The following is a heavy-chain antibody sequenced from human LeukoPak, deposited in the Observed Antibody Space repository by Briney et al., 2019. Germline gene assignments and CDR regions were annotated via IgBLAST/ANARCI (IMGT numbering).Heavy chain of an antibody. D-gene: IGHD3-22*01. CDR1: GGSISSYC. Sequence: PLETLSLTCTVSGGSISSYCWSWIRQPPGKGLEWIGYIYYSGSTNYNPSLKSRVTISVDTSKNQFSLKLSSVTAADTAVYYCARFTYYYDSSGYSNFDYWGQGTLVTVSS. V-gene: IGHV4-59*01. CDR3: ARFTYYYDSSGYSNFDY. J-gene: IGHJ4*02. CDR2: IYYSGST.